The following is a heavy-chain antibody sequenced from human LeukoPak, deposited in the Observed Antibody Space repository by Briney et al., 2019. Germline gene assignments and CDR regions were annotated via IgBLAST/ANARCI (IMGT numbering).Heavy chain of an antibody. D-gene: IGHD3-22*01. CDR1: GFTVSSNY. J-gene: IGHJ4*02. V-gene: IGHV3-53*01. CDR2: IYSGGST. CDR3: AREVSLLDYYDGDY. Sequence: GGSLRLSSAASGFTVSSNYMSWVPQAPGKGLEWGSVIYSGGSTYYAGSVKGRFTISRDNSKNTLYLQMNSLRAEDTAVYYCAREVSLLDYYDGDYWGQGTLVTVSS.